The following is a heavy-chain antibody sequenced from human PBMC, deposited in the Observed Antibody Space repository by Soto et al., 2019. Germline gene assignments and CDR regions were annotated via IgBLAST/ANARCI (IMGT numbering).Heavy chain of an antibody. V-gene: IGHV3-23*01. CDR1: GFTFSSYA. D-gene: IGHD3-22*01. CDR2: ISGSGGST. Sequence: GGSLRLSCAASGFTFSSYAMSWVRQAPGKGLEWVSAISGSGGSTYYADSVKGRFTISRDNSKNTLYLQMNSLRAEDTAVYYCAKAYSRDYYDSSGYYLGFDYWGQGTLVTVSS. CDR3: AKAYSRDYYDSSGYYLGFDY. J-gene: IGHJ4*02.